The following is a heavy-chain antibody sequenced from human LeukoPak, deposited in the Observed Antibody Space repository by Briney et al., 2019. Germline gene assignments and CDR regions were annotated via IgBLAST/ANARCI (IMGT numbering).Heavy chain of an antibody. CDR2: IYTSGST. J-gene: IGHJ4*02. D-gene: IGHD3-9*01. CDR3: ARGLRYFDWSFDY. V-gene: IGHV4-59*10. CDR1: GGSFSGYY. Sequence: SETLSLTCAVYGGSFSGYYWSWIRQPPGKGLEWIGRIYTSGSTNYNPSLKSRVTMSVDTSKNQFSLKLSSVTAADTAVYYCARGLRYFDWSFDYWGQGTLVTVSS.